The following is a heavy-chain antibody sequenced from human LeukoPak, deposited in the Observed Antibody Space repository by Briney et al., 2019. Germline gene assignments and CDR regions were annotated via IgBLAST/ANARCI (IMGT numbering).Heavy chain of an antibody. V-gene: IGHV3-7*03. CDR3: ATWPGGWYGEDS. CDR1: GFTVSSNY. D-gene: IGHD3-10*01. CDR2: IKQDGSEK. J-gene: IGHJ4*02. Sequence: GGSLRPSCAASGFTVSSNYMTWVRQAPGKGLEWVANIKQDGSEKYYVDSVKGRFTISRDTSKNTLYLQMNSLRAEDTAVYYCATWPGGWYGEDSWGQGTLVTVSS.